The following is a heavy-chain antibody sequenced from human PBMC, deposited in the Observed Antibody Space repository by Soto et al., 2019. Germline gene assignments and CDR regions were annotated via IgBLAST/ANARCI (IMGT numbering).Heavy chain of an antibody. D-gene: IGHD3-10*01. Sequence: GGSLRLSCAASGFTFNTYNMNWVRQAPGKGLKWVSSISTSGTYVHYGDSVKGRFTISRDNAKNSLYLQMNSLRTEDTAVYYCARGNYGSGSNQYWYFDLWGRGTLVTVSS. CDR1: GFTFNTYN. CDR2: ISTSGTYV. J-gene: IGHJ2*01. V-gene: IGHV3-21*01. CDR3: ARGNYGSGSNQYWYFDL.